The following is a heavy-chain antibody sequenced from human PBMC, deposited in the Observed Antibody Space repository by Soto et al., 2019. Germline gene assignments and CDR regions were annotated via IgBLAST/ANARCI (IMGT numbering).Heavy chain of an antibody. D-gene: IGHD3-10*01. CDR1: GFTFDDYA. CDR2: ISWNSGSI. Sequence: PGGSLRLSCAASGFTFDDYAMHWVRQAPGKGLEWVSGISWNSGSIGYADSVKGRFTISRDNAKNSLYLQMNSLRAEDTALYYCAKDTGGVLSWFDPWGQGTLVTVSS. V-gene: IGHV3-9*01. CDR3: AKDTGGVLSWFDP. J-gene: IGHJ5*02.